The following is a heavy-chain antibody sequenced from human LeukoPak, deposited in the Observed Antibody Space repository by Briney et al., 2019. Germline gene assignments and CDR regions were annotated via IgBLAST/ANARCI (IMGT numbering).Heavy chain of an antibody. Sequence: PSETLSLTCTVSGGSISSYYWSWIRQPPGKGLEWIGYIYYSGSTNYNPSLKSRVTISVDTSKNQFSLKLSSVTAADTAVYYCARFPPPYYYDSSGYFDYWGQGTLVTVSS. V-gene: IGHV4-59*01. CDR1: GGSISSYY. CDR3: ARFPPPYYYDSSGYFDY. CDR2: IYYSGST. D-gene: IGHD3-22*01. J-gene: IGHJ4*02.